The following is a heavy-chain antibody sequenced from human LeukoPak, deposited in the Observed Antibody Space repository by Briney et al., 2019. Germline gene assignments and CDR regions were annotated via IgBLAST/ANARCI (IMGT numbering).Heavy chain of an antibody. CDR1: GFTFDDYA. V-gene: IGHV3-9*03. CDR3: AIDIDDFWSGPLDY. Sequence: GGSLRLSCAASGFTFDDYAMHWVRQAPGKGLEWVSGISWNSGSVGYADSVKGRFTISRDNAKNSLYLQMNSLRAEDMALYYCAIDIDDFWSGPLDYWGQGTLVTVSS. CDR2: ISWNSGSV. D-gene: IGHD3-3*01. J-gene: IGHJ4*02.